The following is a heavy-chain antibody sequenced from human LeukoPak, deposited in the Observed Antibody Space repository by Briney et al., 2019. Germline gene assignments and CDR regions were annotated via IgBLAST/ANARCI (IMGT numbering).Heavy chain of an antibody. V-gene: IGHV3-23*01. CDR3: AKTRTIFGVVGYMDV. CDR1: SFTFSSYA. CDR2: ISGSGSTT. D-gene: IGHD3-3*01. Sequence: GGSLRLSCAASSFTFSSYAMTRVRQAPGKGLEWVSAISGSGSTTSYADSVKGRFTISRDNSKNTLDLQMNSLRGDDTAVYYCAKTRTIFGVVGYMDVWGKGTTVTVSS. J-gene: IGHJ6*03.